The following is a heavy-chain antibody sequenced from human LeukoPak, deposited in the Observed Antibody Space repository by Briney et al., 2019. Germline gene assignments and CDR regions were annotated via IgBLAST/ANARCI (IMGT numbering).Heavy chain of an antibody. Sequence: GGSLRLSCAASGFTFSSYWMSWVRQAPGKGLEWVANIKQDGSEKYYVDSVKGRFTISRDNAKNSLYLQMNSLRAEDTAVYYCARLKTLATLTSRTAYYYYYMDVWGKGTTVTVSS. CDR2: IKQDGSEK. CDR3: ARLKTLATLTSRTAYYYYYMDV. J-gene: IGHJ6*03. D-gene: IGHD2-2*01. V-gene: IGHV3-7*01. CDR1: GFTFSSYW.